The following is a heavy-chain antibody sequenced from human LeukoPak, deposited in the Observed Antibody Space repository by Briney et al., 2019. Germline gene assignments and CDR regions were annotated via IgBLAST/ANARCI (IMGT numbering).Heavy chain of an antibody. CDR2: INPSGGST. CDR1: GYTFTSYY. Sequence: ASVKVSCKASGYTFTSYYMHWVRQAPGQGLEWMGIINPSGGSTSYAQKFQGRVTMTRDTSTSTVYMELSSLRSEDTAVYYCARALAGYCSGGSCYSATFDYWGQGTLVTVSS. J-gene: IGHJ4*02. CDR3: ARALAGYCSGGSCYSATFDY. V-gene: IGHV1-46*01. D-gene: IGHD2-15*01.